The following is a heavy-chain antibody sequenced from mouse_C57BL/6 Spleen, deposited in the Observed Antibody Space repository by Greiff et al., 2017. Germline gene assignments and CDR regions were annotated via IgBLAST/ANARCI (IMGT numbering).Heavy chain of an antibody. CDR3: ARELFDGYFDY. CDR1: GYTFTSYW. CDR2: IHPNSGST. D-gene: IGHD2-3*01. V-gene: IGHV1-64*01. J-gene: IGHJ4*01. Sequence: QVQLKQPGAELVKPGASVKLSCKASGYTFTSYWMHWVKQRPGQGLEWIGMIHPNSGSTNYNEKFKSKATLTVDKSSSTAYMQLSSLTSEDSAVYYCARELFDGYFDYWGQGTSVTVSS.